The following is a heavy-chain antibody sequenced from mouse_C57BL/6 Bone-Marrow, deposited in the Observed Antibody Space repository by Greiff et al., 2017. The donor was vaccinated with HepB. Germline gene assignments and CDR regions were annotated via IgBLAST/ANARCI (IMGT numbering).Heavy chain of an antibody. CDR2: IYPGDGDT. D-gene: IGHD1-1*01. Sequence: QVQLQQSGPELVKPGASVKISCKASGYAFSSSWMNWVKQRPGKGLEWIGRIYPGDGDTNYNGKFKGKATLTADKSSSTAYMQLSSLTSEDSAVYFCARPGLYYGSSYGFAYWGQGTLVTVSA. CDR3: ARPGLYYGSSYGFAY. CDR1: GYAFSSSW. V-gene: IGHV1-82*01. J-gene: IGHJ3*01.